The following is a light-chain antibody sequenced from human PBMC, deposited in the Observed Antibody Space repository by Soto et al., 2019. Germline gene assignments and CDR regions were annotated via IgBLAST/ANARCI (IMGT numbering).Light chain of an antibody. CDR2: GAS. V-gene: IGKV3-20*01. CDR3: HQYDSWT. CDR1: QSVANNY. Sequence: EIVLTQSPGNLSLSPWERVTLSFRASQSVANNYLAWYQQKLGQAPRLLIYGASGRATGIPDRFSGSGSGTDFTLTISRLEPEDFAVYYCHQYDSWTFGQGTKVDIK. J-gene: IGKJ1*01.